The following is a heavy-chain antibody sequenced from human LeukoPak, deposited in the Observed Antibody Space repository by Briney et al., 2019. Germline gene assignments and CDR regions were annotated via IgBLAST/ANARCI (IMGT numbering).Heavy chain of an antibody. D-gene: IGHD6-13*01. J-gene: IGHJ5*02. CDR3: ARGRDSDSWYFDWFDT. CDR1: GYTFTGYY. V-gene: IGHV1-2*02. CDR2: IDPNSGGT. Sequence: ASVKVSCKASGYTFTGYYMHWVRQAPGQGLEWMGWIDPNSGGTNYAQKFQGRVSMTRDTSISTAYMELSSLRSDDTAVYYCARGRDSDSWYFDWFDTWGQETLVTVSS.